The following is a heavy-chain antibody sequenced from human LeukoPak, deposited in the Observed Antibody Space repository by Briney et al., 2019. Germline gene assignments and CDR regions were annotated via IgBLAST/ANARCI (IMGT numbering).Heavy chain of an antibody. V-gene: IGHV4-61*01. Sequence: SETLSLTCTVSGGSISSSSYYWSWIRQPPGKGLEWIGYIYYSGSTNYNPSLKSRVTISVDTSKNQFSLKLSSVTAADTAVYYCASSSGSLDYWGQGTLVTVSS. CDR3: ASSSGSLDY. CDR2: IYYSGST. CDR1: GGSISSSSYY. D-gene: IGHD1-26*01. J-gene: IGHJ4*02.